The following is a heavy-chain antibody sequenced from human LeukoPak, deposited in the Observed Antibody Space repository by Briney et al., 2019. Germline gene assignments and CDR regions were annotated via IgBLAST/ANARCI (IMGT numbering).Heavy chain of an antibody. CDR3: AKKAYDILTGYYKN. CDR2: ISGSGGST. V-gene: IGHV3-23*01. CDR1: GFTFSSYA. J-gene: IGHJ4*02. Sequence: PGGSLRLSCAASGFTFSSYAMSWVRQAPGKGLEWVSAISGSGGSTYYADSVKGRFTTSRDNSKNTLYLQMNSLRAEDTAVYYCAKKAYDILTGYYKNWGQGTLVTVSS. D-gene: IGHD3-9*01.